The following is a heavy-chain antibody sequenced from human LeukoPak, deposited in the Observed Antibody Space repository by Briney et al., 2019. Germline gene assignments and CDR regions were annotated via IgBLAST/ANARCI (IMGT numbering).Heavy chain of an antibody. CDR1: GFTFSSYA. D-gene: IGHD6-13*01. J-gene: IGHJ4*02. CDR2: ISGSGGST. V-gene: IGHV3-23*01. CDR3: AKDHGSWGYSSSWYPY. Sequence: PGGSLRLSCAASGFTFSSYAMSWVRQAPGKGLEWVSAISGSGGSTYYADSVKGRFTISRDNSKNTLYLQMNSLRVEDTAVYYCAKDHGSWGYSSSWYPYWGQGTLVTVSS.